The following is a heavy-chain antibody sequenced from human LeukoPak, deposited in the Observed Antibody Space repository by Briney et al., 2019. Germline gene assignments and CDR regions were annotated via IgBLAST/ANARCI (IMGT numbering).Heavy chain of an antibody. Sequence: SETLSLTCTVSGGSISSGGYSWSWIRQPPGKGLEWIGSIYYSGSTYYNPSLKSRVTISVDTSKNQFSLKLSSVTAADTAVYYCARHLATSIDPWGQGTLVTVSS. D-gene: IGHD5-12*01. J-gene: IGHJ5*02. CDR2: IYYSGST. CDR3: ARHLATSIDP. V-gene: IGHV4-39*01. CDR1: GGSISSGGYS.